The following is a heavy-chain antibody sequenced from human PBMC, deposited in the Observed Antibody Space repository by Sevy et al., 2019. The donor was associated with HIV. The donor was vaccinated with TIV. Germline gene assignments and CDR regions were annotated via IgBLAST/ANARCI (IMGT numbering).Heavy chain of an antibody. V-gene: IGHV3-11*01. CDR3: ARAGSYPYYYYYLDV. CDR2: IYDGDSTT. J-gene: IGHJ6*03. D-gene: IGHD3-10*01. Sequence: GGSLRLSCAASGFTFSDYYMSWIRQAPGKGLEWVSYIYDGDSTTYYADSVKGRFTISRDNAKNSLYLQMNSLRAEDTALYYCARAGSYPYYYYYLDVWGKGTTVTVSS. CDR1: GFTFSDYY.